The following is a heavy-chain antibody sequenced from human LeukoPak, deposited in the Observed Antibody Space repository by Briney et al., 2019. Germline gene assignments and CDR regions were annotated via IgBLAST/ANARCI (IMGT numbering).Heavy chain of an antibody. J-gene: IGHJ6*03. D-gene: IGHD6-13*01. CDR1: GGSISSYY. V-gene: IGHV4-59*12. CDR3: ANLAAAGVYYYYYMDV. CDR2: IYYSGST. Sequence: SETLSLTCTVSGGSISSYYWSWIRQPPGKGLEWIGYIYYSGSTNYNPSLKSRVTISVKTSKNQFSLKLSSVTAADTAVYYCANLAAAGVYYYYYMDVWGKGTTVTVSS.